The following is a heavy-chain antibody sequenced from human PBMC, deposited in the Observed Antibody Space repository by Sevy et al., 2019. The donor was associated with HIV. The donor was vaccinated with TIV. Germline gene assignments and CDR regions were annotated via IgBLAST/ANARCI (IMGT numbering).Heavy chain of an antibody. Sequence: GGSLRLSCAASGFKVSSNYMNWVRRAPGKGLEWVSDPYSGANTDNADSVKGRFTISRDTTKNTMYLQMNSLRAEDTAVYYCARDTITYYYHSSGYYTSGYGMDVWGQGTTVTVSS. CDR1: GFKVSSNY. CDR2: PYSGANT. D-gene: IGHD3-22*01. V-gene: IGHV3-53*01. CDR3: ARDTITYYYHSSGYYTSGYGMDV. J-gene: IGHJ6*02.